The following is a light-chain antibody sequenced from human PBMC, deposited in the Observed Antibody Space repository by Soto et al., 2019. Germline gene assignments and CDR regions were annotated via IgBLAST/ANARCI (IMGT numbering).Light chain of an antibody. Sequence: QSVLAQPASVSGSPGESITVSCSGSISDIGSHNYVSWYRQYPGEAPKLLIYEVHHRPSGVSSRFSGSKSGNTASLTISGLQAADEADYYCASYLTTSPLEVFGTGTKVTVL. CDR3: ASYLTTSPLEV. CDR1: ISDIGSHNY. J-gene: IGLJ1*01. V-gene: IGLV2-14*01. CDR2: EVH.